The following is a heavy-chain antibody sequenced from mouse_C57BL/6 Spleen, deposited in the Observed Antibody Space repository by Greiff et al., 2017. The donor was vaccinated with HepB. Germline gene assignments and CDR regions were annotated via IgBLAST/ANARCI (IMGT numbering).Heavy chain of an antibody. J-gene: IGHJ3*01. CDR1: GYTFTDYN. V-gene: IGHV1-22*01. Sequence: VQLQQSGPELVKPGASVKMSCKASGYTFTDYNMHWVKQSHGKSLEWIGYINPNNGGTSYNQKFKGKATLTVNKSSSTAYMELRSLTSEDSAVYYCAFYYGNYAWFAYWGQGTLVTVSA. D-gene: IGHD2-1*01. CDR2: INPNNGGT. CDR3: AFYYGNYAWFAY.